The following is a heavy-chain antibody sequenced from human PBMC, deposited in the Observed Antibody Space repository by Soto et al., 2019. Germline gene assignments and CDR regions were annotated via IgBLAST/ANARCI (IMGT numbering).Heavy chain of an antibody. V-gene: IGHV4-30-2*01. Sequence: LSLTCAVSGGSISGGGYSWSWIRQPPGKGLEWIGYIYHSGSTYYNPSLKSRVTISVDRSKNQFSLKLSSVTAADTAVYYCARSYYYDSSGFDYWGQGTLVTVSS. CDR1: GGSISGGGYS. J-gene: IGHJ4*02. D-gene: IGHD3-22*01. CDR3: ARSYYYDSSGFDY. CDR2: IYHSGST.